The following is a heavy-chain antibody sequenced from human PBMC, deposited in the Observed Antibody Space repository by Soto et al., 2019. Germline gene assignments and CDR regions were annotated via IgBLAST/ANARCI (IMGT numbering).Heavy chain of an antibody. Sequence: QVQLQESGPGLVKPSQTLSLACSVSGAIVTSGENYWSWVRQPPGRGLEGVGYLHDRGITYYSPALRCRVTSALDRPANAVGLKLSSVTAADTAVSFCVRNLAHGNTGNVWGHGATVTVSS. CDR1: GAIVTSGENY. CDR3: VRNLAHGNTGNV. CDR2: LHDRGIT. V-gene: IGHV4-30-4*01. J-gene: IGHJ3*01. D-gene: IGHD2-15*01.